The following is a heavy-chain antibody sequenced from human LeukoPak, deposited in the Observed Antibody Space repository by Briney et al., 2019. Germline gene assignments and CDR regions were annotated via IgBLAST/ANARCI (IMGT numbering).Heavy chain of an antibody. CDR2: ITTTVGDT. J-gene: IGHJ4*02. D-gene: IGHD3-10*01. Sequence: PGGSLRLSCAASAFTFSTYTMTWIRQPPGRRLEWVSTITTTVGDTHYADSVKGRFTVSRDDSKGTLFLQMNSLRAEDTGVYYCAKRPYGSGGGHFDHWGQGTLAIVSS. V-gene: IGHV3-23*01. CDR1: AFTFSTYT. CDR3: AKRPYGSGGGHFDH.